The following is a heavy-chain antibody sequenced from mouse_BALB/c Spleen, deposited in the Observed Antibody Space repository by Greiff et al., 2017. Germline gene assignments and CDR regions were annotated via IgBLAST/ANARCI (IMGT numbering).Heavy chain of an antibody. CDR2: ISSGGSYT. CDR3: ARDRVLEGYYAMDY. V-gene: IGHV5-9-4*01. CDR1: GFTFSSYA. D-gene: IGHD5-1*01. Sequence: EVKVVESGGGLVKPGGSLKLSCAASGFTFSSYAMSWVRQSPEKWLEWVAEISSGGSYTYYPDTVTGRFTLSRDTAKNTLYLEMSSLRSEDTAMYYGARDRVLEGYYAMDYWGQGTSVTVSS. J-gene: IGHJ4*01.